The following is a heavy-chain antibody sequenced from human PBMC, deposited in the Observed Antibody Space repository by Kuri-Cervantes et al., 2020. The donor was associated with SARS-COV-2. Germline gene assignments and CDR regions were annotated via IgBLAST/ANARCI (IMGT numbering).Heavy chain of an antibody. D-gene: IGHD2-2*01. CDR2: ISGSGGST. Sequence: GESLKISCAASGFTFSSYAMSWVRQAPGKGLEWVSAISGSGGSTYYADSVKGRFTISRDNSKNTLYLQMDSLRAEDTAVYYCAGVIVVVPAAVGAGWYFDLWGRGTLVTVSS. CDR1: GFTFSSYA. J-gene: IGHJ2*01. CDR3: AGVIVVVPAAVGAGWYFDL. V-gene: IGHV3-23*01.